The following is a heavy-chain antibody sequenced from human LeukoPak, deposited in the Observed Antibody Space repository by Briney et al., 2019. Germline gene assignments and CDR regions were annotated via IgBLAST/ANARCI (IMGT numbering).Heavy chain of an antibody. V-gene: IGHV1-69*04. CDR2: IIPILGIA. D-gene: IGHD2-2*01. CDR1: GGTFSSYA. CDR3: AREGYCSSTSCFEQYYGMDV. Sequence: GSSVTVSCNASGGTFSSYAISWVRQAPGQGLEWMGRIIPILGIANYAQKFQGRVTITADKSTSTAYMELSSLRSEDTAVYYCAREGYCSSTSCFEQYYGMDVWGQGTTVTVSS. J-gene: IGHJ6*02.